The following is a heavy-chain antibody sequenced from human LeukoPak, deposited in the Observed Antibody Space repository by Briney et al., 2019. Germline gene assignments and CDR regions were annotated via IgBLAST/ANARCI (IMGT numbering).Heavy chain of an antibody. Sequence: GGSLRLSCAASGFIFSSYTMNWVRQAPGKGLEWVSYIGSRSSTIYYADSVKGRFTISRDNDKNSLYLQMNSLRAEDTAVYYCAELGITMIGGVWGKGTTVTISS. CDR2: IGSRSSTI. V-gene: IGHV3-48*01. CDR1: GFIFSSYT. J-gene: IGHJ6*04. D-gene: IGHD3-10*02. CDR3: AELGITMIGGV.